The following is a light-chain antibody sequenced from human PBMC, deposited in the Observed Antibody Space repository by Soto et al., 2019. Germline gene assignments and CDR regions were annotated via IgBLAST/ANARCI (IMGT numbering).Light chain of an antibody. V-gene: IGLV2-14*01. CDR3: SSYRSSSLYV. J-gene: IGLJ1*01. CDR2: DVS. CDR1: SSDVGGYNY. Sequence: QSALTQPASVSGSPGQSITNSCTGTSSDVGGYNYVSWYQQHPGKAPKLMIYDVSNRPSGVSNRFSGSKSGNTASLTISGLQAEDEADYYCSSYRSSSLYVFGTGTKVTVL.